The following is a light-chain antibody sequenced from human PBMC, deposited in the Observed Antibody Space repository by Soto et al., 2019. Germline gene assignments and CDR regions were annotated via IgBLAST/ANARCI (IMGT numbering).Light chain of an antibody. J-gene: IGLJ1*01. Sequence: QSVLTQPASVAGSPGQSITISCTGTSSDVGGYNYVSWSQQHPCKAPKLMSYDVSNRPSGVSNRFSGSKSGNTASLTISGLQAEDEANHYCSSYTSSSTLLYVFGTGTKVTVL. CDR2: DVS. CDR1: SSDVGGYNY. CDR3: SSYTSSSTLLYV. V-gene: IGLV2-14*01.